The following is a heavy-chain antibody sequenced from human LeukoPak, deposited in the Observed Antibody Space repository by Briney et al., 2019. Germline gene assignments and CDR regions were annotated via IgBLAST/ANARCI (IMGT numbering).Heavy chain of an antibody. CDR2: INHSGST. D-gene: IGHD2-15*01. Sequence: PSETLSLSCAVYGGSFSGYHWSWIRHPPVNGLEWIGEINHSGSTNYNPSLKSRVTISVDTSKNQFSLKLSSVTAADTAVYYCARVVVVAARGWGQGTLVTVSS. CDR1: GGSFSGYH. CDR3: ARVVVVAARG. V-gene: IGHV4-34*01. J-gene: IGHJ4*02.